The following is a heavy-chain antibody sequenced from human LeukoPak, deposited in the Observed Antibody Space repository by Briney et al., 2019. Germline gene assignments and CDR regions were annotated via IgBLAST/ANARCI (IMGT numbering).Heavy chain of an antibody. CDR2: INHSGST. Sequence: SETLSLTCAVYGGSFSGYYWSWIRQPPGKGLEWIGEINHSGSTNYNPSLKSRVTISVDTSKNQFSLKLSSVTAADTAVYYCARVGERSSSWYEYYYYGMDVWGQGTTVTVSS. CDR3: ARVGERSSSWYEYYYYGMDV. V-gene: IGHV4-34*01. CDR1: GGSFSGYY. D-gene: IGHD6-13*01. J-gene: IGHJ6*02.